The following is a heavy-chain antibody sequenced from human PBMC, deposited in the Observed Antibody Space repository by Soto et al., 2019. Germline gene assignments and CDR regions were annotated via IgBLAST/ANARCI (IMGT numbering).Heavy chain of an antibody. D-gene: IGHD4-4*01. CDR1: GYTFTSYD. CDR2: MNPNSGNT. CDR3: ARGSCYSNYERGAFDI. J-gene: IGHJ3*02. V-gene: IGHV1-8*01. Sequence: EASVKVSCKASGYTFTSYDINWVRQATGQGLEWMGWMNPNSGNTGYAQKFQGRVTMTRNTSISTAYMELSSLRSEDTAVYYCARGSCYSNYERGAFDIWGQGTMVTVSS.